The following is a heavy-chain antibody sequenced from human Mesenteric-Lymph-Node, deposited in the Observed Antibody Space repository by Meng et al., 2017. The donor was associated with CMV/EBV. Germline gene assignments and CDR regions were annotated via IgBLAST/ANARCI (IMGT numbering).Heavy chain of an antibody. D-gene: IGHD3-10*01. Sequence: ASVKVSCKASGYTFTGYSIHWVRQAPGQGLEWMGWINPNSGATNYARNFQGRVTMTRDTSTSTVYMELSSLRSEDTAVYYCARDGRVGLDYWGQGTLVTVSS. CDR1: GYTFTGYS. V-gene: IGHV1-2*02. CDR3: ARDGRVGLDY. CDR2: INPNSGAT. J-gene: IGHJ4*02.